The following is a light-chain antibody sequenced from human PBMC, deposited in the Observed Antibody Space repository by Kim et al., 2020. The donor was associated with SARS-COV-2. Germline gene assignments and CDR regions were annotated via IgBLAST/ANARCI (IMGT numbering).Light chain of an antibody. J-gene: IGKJ4*01. CDR2: NAS. CDR3: QQYAWAPLN. Sequence: SPGERATLSCRASQSVGNNYLAWYQQKLGRSPTLLIYNASSRVTGVADRFAGSGSGTDFTLTVSRLEPEDFAVYYCQQYAWAPLNFGGGTKVDIK. V-gene: IGKV3-20*01. CDR1: QSVGNNY.